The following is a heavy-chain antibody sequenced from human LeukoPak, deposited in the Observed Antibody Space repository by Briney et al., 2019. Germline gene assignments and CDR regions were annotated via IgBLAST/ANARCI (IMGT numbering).Heavy chain of an antibody. CDR3: AKGGYSYGYTPYDAFDI. D-gene: IGHD5-18*01. Sequence: GGSLRLSCAVSGFTYSSYAMRWVRQAPGKELEWVSAISGSGGSTYYADSVKGRFTISRDNSKNTLYLQMNSLRAEDTAVYYCAKGGYSYGYTPYDAFDIWGQGTMVTVSS. CDR2: ISGSGGST. J-gene: IGHJ3*02. CDR1: GFTYSSYA. V-gene: IGHV3-23*01.